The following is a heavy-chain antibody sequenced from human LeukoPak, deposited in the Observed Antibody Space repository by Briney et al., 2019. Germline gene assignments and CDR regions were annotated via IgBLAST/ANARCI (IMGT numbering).Heavy chain of an antibody. CDR2: VYYTGNT. CDR3: ARDSMVRGVYAFDI. CDR1: DGSVSSSSYY. J-gene: IGHJ3*02. V-gene: IGHV4-39*07. D-gene: IGHD3-10*01. Sequence: SETLSLTCTVSDGSVSSSSYYWAWIRQPPGKGLEWIGIVYYTGNTFYNPSLKSRVTISVDTSKNQFSLKLSSVTAADTAVYYCARDSMVRGVYAFDIWGQGTMVTVSS.